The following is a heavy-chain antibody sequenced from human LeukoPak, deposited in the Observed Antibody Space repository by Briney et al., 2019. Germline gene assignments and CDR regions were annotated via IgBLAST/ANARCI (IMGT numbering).Heavy chain of an antibody. D-gene: IGHD6-19*01. CDR3: ARGSRTGWYYFDY. V-gene: IGHV1-69*06. CDR1: GGTFSSYA. J-gene: IGHJ4*02. Sequence: SVKVSCKASGGTFSSYAISWVRQAPGQGLEWMGGIIPIFGTANYAQKFQVRVTITADTSTSTAYMELSSLRSDDTAVYYCARGSRTGWYYFDYWGQGTLVTVSS. CDR2: IIPIFGTA.